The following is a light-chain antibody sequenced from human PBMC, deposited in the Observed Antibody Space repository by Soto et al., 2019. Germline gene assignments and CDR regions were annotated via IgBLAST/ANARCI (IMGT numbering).Light chain of an antibody. CDR3: LLFYGGARV. V-gene: IGLV7-46*01. CDR2: DTS. Sequence: QAVVTQEPSLTVSPGGTVTLTCGSSTGAVTSGHYPYWFQQKPGQAPRTLIYDTSNRHSWTPARFSGSLLGGKAALTLSGAQPEDKAVFYCLLFYGGARVFGGGTKVTVL. J-gene: IGLJ3*02. CDR1: TGAVTSGHY.